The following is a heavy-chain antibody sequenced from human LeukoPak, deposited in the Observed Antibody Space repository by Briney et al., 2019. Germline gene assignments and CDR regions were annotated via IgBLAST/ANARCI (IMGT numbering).Heavy chain of an antibody. CDR1: GGSISSSSYY. CDR3: ARDWGKDGHNNFDY. J-gene: IGHJ4*02. V-gene: IGHV4-39*07. CDR2: IYYSGST. Sequence: PSETLSLTCTVSGGSISSSSYYWGWIRQPPGKGLEWIGTIYYSGSTYYNPSLKSRVTISVDTSKNQFSLKLSSVTAADTAVYYCARDWGKDGHNNFDYWGQGTLVTVSS. D-gene: IGHD3-16*01.